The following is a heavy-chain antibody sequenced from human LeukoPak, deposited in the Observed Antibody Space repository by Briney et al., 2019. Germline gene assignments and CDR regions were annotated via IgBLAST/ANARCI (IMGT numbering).Heavy chain of an antibody. CDR1: GGTFSSYA. J-gene: IGHJ3*02. Sequence: GASVKVSCKASGGTFSSYAIGWVRQAPGQGLEWMGGIIPIFGTANYAQKFQGRVTITADKSTSTAYMELSSLRSEDTAVYYCARDPSGPSPAGTGAFDIWGQGTMVTVSS. D-gene: IGHD6-13*01. CDR3: ARDPSGPSPAGTGAFDI. CDR2: IIPIFGTA. V-gene: IGHV1-69*06.